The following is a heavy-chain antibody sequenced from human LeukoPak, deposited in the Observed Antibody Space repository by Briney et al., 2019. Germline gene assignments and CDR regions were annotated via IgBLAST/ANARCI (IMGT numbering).Heavy chain of an antibody. D-gene: IGHD3-16*01. Sequence: SETLSLTCAVSGYSISSGYYWGWIRQPPGKGLEWIGSIYHSGSTYYNPSLKSRVTISVDTSKNQFSLKLSSVTAADTAVYYCARSGVWPLPRYNWFDPWGQGTLVTVSS. CDR3: ARSGVWPLPRYNWFDP. CDR1: GYSISSGYY. V-gene: IGHV4-38-2*01. CDR2: IYHSGST. J-gene: IGHJ5*02.